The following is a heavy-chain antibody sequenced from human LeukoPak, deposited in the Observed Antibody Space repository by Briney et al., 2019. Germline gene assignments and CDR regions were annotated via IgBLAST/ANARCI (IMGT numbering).Heavy chain of an antibody. V-gene: IGHV4-59*08. CDR2: IHYSGIT. D-gene: IGHD4-17*01. J-gene: IGHJ4*02. Sequence: PSETLSLTCSVSGGSISSYYWSWIRQPPGKELEWIGNIHYSGITNYNPSLKSRVTITVDTSKNQFSLKLNSVTAADTAVYYCVRTGEVTTVCDSWGQGNLVTVSS. CDR1: GGSISSYY. CDR3: VRTGEVTTVCDS.